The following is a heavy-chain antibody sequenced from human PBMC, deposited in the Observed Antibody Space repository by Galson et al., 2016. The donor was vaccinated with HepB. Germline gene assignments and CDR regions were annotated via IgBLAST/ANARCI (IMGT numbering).Heavy chain of an antibody. CDR3: ARDREWDLDF. V-gene: IGHV1-18*04. J-gene: IGHJ4*02. Sequence: SVKVSCKASGYTFTTYGISWVRQTPGQGLEWMGWISTYSGNTNYAQILQGRVTMTTDTSTRTAYMELRSLRSDDTAIYYCARDREWDLDFWGQGNQVTVSS. CDR2: ISTYSGNT. D-gene: IGHD1-26*01. CDR1: GYTFTTYG.